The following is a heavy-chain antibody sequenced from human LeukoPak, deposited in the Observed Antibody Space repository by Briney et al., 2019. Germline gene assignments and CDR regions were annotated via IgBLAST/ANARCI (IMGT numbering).Heavy chain of an antibody. J-gene: IGHJ4*02. CDR3: ARSLRRIAAQSSIGY. D-gene: IGHD6-13*01. CDR1: GYTFTAYY. V-gene: IGHV1-2*02. CDR2: INPNSGGT. Sequence: GASVKVSCKASGYTFTAYYMHWARQAPGQGPGWMGWINPNSGGTNYAQKFQGRVTMTRDTSISTAYMELSRLRSDDTAVYYCARSLRRIAAQSSIGYWGQGTLVTVSS.